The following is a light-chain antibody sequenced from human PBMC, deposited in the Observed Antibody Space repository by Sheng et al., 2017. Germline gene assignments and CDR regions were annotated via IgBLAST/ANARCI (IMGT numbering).Light chain of an antibody. CDR1: QSVSSY. CDR2: AAS. V-gene: IGKV1-39*01. CDR3: QQSYSTPDS. Sequence: DIQMTQSPSSLSASVGDRVTITCRASQSVSSYLNWYQQKPGKAPNLLIYAASSLQSGVPSRFSGSGSGTDFTLTISSLQPEDFATYYCQQSYSTPDSFGQGTKLDIK. J-gene: IGKJ2*03.